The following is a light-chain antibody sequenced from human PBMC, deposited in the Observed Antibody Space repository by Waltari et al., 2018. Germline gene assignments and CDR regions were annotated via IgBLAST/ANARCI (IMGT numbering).Light chain of an antibody. CDR1: QDISNY. CDR2: DAS. V-gene: IGKV1-33*01. CDR3: QQYDDFPYT. J-gene: IGKJ2*01. Sequence: DIQMTQSPSSLSASVGDRVTMTCQSSQDISNYLNWYQQKPGKAPKLLIYDASNLETGVPSRFSGSGYGTDFTFTISSLQPEDIATYYCQQYDDFPYTFGLGTKLEIK.